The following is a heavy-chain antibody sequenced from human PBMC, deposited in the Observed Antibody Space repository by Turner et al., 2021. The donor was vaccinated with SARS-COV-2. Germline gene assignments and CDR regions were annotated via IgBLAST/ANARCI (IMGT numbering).Heavy chain of an antibody. V-gene: IGHV3-53*01. Sequence: EVQLVESGGGLIQPGGSLRLSCAASGFTVSTKYMSWGRQAPGKGLEWVSVIYSGGSTFYADSVKGRFTISRDNSKNTLYLQMNSLRAEDTAVYYCARDLGGLRFDYWGQGTLVTVSS. CDR2: IYSGGST. CDR1: GFTVSTKY. CDR3: ARDLGGLRFDY. J-gene: IGHJ4*02. D-gene: IGHD2-15*01.